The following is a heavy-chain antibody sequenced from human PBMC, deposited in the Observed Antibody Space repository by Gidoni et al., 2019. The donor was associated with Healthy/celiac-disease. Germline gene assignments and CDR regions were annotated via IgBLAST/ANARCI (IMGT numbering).Heavy chain of an antibody. V-gene: IGHV4-39*01. J-gene: IGHJ6*02. Sequence: QLQLQESGPGLVKPSETLSLTCTVSGGSISSSSYYWGWIRQPPGKGLEWIGSIYYSGSTYYNPSLKSRVTISVDTSKNQFSLKLSSVTAADTAVYYCARLRGQGITMVRGQYYYGMDVWGQGTTVTVSS. CDR2: IYYSGST. CDR1: GGSISSSSYY. D-gene: IGHD3-10*01. CDR3: ARLRGQGITMVRGQYYYGMDV.